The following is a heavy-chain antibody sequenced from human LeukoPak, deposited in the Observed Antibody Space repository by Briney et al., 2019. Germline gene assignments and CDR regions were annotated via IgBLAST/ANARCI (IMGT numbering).Heavy chain of an antibody. Sequence: PGGSLRLSCAGSGFHFSSHGMNWVRQAPGKGLEWVSGISPGGPTYYADSVKGRFTISRDDSKNTLYLQMRNLRADDTAVYYCAKDGAWLRFDDWGQGILVTVSS. CDR3: AKDGAWLRFDD. CDR1: GFHFSSHG. D-gene: IGHD5-12*01. CDR2: ISPGGPT. V-gene: IGHV3-23*01. J-gene: IGHJ4*02.